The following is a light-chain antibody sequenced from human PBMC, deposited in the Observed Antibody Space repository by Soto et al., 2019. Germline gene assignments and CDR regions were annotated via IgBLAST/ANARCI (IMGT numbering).Light chain of an antibody. J-gene: IGLJ1*01. CDR2: TNN. V-gene: IGLV1-44*01. CDR3: AAWDGSLNVYV. CDR1: SSSIGSNS. Sequence: QSVLTQPPSASGTPGQRVTISCSGSSSSIGSNSVNWYQQLPGTAPKLLIYTNNQRPSGVPDRFSGSKSGTSASLAISGLQSEDEADYYCAAWDGSLNVYVFGTGTKLTVL.